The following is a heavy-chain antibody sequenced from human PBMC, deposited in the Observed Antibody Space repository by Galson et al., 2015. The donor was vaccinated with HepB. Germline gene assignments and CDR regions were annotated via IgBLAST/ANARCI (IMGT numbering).Heavy chain of an antibody. V-gene: IGHV4-4*07. CDR1: GDSINNYY. CDR3: VREASVLQGYYFYYYLDV. Sequence: ETLSLTCTFSGDSINNYYWSWVRQSPGKGLEWIGRVQSGGSTNYHPSLESRVTMSLGTSKNHFSLRLTSVTAADTAVYYCVREASVLQGYYFYYYLDVWGEGTTVTVSS. D-gene: IGHD5/OR15-5a*01. J-gene: IGHJ6*03. CDR2: VQSGGST.